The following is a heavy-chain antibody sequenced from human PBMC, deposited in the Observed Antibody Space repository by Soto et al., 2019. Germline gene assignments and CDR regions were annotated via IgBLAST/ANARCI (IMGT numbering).Heavy chain of an antibody. V-gene: IGHV3-30-3*01. Sequence: GGSLRLSCEASGFTFRSYSMHWVRQAPGKGLEWVALISYDGTNKFHADSVKGRFTISRDNSKNTLYLEMNSLRPEDTAFYYCAKDRGYSSPQFYFGLDVWGQGTTVTVSS. CDR3: AKDRGYSSPQFYFGLDV. CDR2: ISYDGTNK. D-gene: IGHD6-13*01. CDR1: GFTFRSYS. J-gene: IGHJ6*02.